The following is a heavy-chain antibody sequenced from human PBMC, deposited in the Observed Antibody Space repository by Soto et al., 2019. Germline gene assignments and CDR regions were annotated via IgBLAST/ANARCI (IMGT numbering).Heavy chain of an antibody. V-gene: IGHV4-34*01. D-gene: IGHD2-21*01. CDR1: GRSFSGYY. CDR3: ARAHGGDVFDY. J-gene: IGHJ4*02. Sequence: QVQLQQWGAGLLKPSETLSLTCAVYGRSFSGYYWSWIRQPPGKGLEWIGEINHSGSTNYNPSLKSRVTISVDTSKNHFSLTLSSLIAAGTAVYYCARAHGGDVFDYWGQGTLVTVSS. CDR2: INHSGST.